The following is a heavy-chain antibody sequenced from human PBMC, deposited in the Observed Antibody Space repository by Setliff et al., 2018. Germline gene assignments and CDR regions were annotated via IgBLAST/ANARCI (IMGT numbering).Heavy chain of an antibody. D-gene: IGHD2-8*01. V-gene: IGHV1-18*01. J-gene: IGHJ4*02. CDR2: ISASNGKT. Sequence: ASVKVSCKASGYNFAESIVSWVREAPGQGLEWMGWISASNGKTNYAQKFQGRVTMTTDTSTSTAYLELRSLTSDDTAVYYCSKLVRYCTTTACQGASGAEFWGQGTLVTVSS. CDR3: SKLVRYCTTTACQGASGAEF. CDR1: GYNFAESI.